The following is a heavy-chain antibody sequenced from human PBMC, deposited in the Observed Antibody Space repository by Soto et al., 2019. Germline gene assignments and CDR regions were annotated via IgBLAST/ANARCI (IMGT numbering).Heavy chain of an antibody. Sequence: DSVKGRFTISRDDSKCTLYLQMNSLRPEDTAVYYCARDKIKGAPDYLDSWGQGTLVTVSS. J-gene: IGHJ4*02. V-gene: IGHV3-30*01. CDR3: ARDKIKGAPDYLDS. D-gene: IGHD1-26*01.